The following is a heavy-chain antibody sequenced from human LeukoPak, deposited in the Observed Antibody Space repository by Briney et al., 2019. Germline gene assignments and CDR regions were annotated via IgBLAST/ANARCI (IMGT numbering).Heavy chain of an antibody. J-gene: IGHJ4*02. CDR3: ARGQSYQLLLAY. Sequence: GASVKVSCKASGYTFTSYDINWVRQATGQGLEWMGWMNPNSGNTGYAQKFQGRVTMTRNTSISTAYMELSSLRSEDTAVYYCARGQSYQLLLAYWGQGTLVTVSS. CDR2: MNPNSGNT. D-gene: IGHD2-2*01. V-gene: IGHV1-8*01. CDR1: GYTFTSYD.